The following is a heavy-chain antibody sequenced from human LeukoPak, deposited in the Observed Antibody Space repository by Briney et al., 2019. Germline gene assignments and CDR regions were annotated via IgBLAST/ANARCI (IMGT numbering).Heavy chain of an antibody. J-gene: IGHJ4*02. V-gene: IGHV1-18*01. CDR3: ARDSSGWYEVIQDDY. CDR2: ISAYNGNT. CDR1: GYTFTNNA. Sequence: ASVKVSCKASGYTFTNNAMHWVRQAPGQGLEWMGWISAYNGNTNYAQKLQGRVTMTTDTSTSTAYMELRSLRSDDTAVYYCARDSSGWYEVIQDDYWGQGTLVTVSS. D-gene: IGHD6-19*01.